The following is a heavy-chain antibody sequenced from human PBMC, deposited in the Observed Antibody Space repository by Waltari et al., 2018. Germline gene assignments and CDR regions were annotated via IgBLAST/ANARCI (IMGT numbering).Heavy chain of an antibody. J-gene: IGHJ4*02. V-gene: IGHV3-74*01. Sequence: EVQLVESGGGLVQPGGSLRLSCAASGFTFSSRWMHWVRQAPGKGLVWVSHVNSDESSTSYADSAKGRFTISRDNAKNTVYLQMSSLRAEDTAVYYCVRDDSYGFDYWGQGTLVTVSS. D-gene: IGHD5-18*01. CDR3: VRDDSYGFDY. CDR1: GFTFSSRW. CDR2: VNSDESST.